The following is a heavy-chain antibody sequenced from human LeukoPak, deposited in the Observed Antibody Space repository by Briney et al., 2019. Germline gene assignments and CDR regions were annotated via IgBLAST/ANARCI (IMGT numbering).Heavy chain of an antibody. Sequence: GGSLRLSCAASGFNFNIYWMRWVRQAPGKGLEWVARVDSDGSDTTYADSVKGRFTISRDNGRKMVSLQMNSLRVEDTAVYFCVRDTRDGSAGFATGSPRFDPWGQGTLVSASS. V-gene: IGHV3-74*03. J-gene: IGHJ5*02. D-gene: IGHD1-14*01. CDR3: VRDTRDGSAGFATGSPRFDP. CDR1: GFNFNIYW. CDR2: VDSDGSDT.